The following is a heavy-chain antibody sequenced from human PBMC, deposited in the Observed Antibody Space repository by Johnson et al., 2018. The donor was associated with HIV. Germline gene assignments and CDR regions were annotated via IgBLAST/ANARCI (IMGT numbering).Heavy chain of an antibody. CDR1: GFTLSNNA. J-gene: IGHJ3*02. Sequence: QVQLVESGGGVVQPGRSLRLSCVASGFTLSNNAMHWVRQAPGKGLEWVAVISYDGSNKYYADSVKGLFTISRDNSKNTLYLQMNSLRAEDTAVYYCARVRIGRENAFDIWGQGTMVTVS. CDR2: ISYDGSNK. D-gene: IGHD1-26*01. CDR3: ARVRIGRENAFDI. V-gene: IGHV3-30*04.